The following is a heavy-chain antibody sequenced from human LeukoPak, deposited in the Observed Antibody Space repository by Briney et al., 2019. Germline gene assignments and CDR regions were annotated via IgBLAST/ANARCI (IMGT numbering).Heavy chain of an antibody. J-gene: IGHJ4*02. CDR2: INPNSGGT. V-gene: IGHV1-2*02. Sequence: PWASVKVSCKASGYTFTGYYMHWVRQAPGQGLEWMGWINPNSGGTNYAQKFQGRVTMTRDTSISTAYMELSRLGSDDTAVYYCAIIVGAILSFDYWGQGTLVTVSS. CDR1: GYTFTGYY. CDR3: AIIVGAILSFDY. D-gene: IGHD1-26*01.